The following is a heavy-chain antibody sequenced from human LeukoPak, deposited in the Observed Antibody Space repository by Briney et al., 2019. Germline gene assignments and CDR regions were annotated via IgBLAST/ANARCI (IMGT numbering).Heavy chain of an antibody. V-gene: IGHV4-34*01. CDR3: AKTLSGSSEY. CDR2: INHSGST. J-gene: IGHJ4*02. CDR1: GGSFSGYY. Sequence: SETLSLTCAVYGGSFSGYYWSWIRQPPGKGLEWIGEINHSGSTNYNPSLKSRVTISVDTSKNQFSLKLSSVTAADTAVYYCAKTLSGSSEYWGQGTLVTVSS. D-gene: IGHD6-6*01.